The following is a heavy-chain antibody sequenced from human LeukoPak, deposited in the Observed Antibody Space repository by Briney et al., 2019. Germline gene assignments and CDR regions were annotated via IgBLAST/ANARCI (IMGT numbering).Heavy chain of an antibody. CDR1: GFTFSSYA. D-gene: IGHD3-22*01. V-gene: IGHV3-23*01. J-gene: IGHJ4*02. CDR2: ISDSGGST. CDR3: ARKKSSGYYYPFDY. Sequence: GGSLRLSCAASGFTFSSYAMSWVRQAPGKGLEWVSAISDSGGSTHYADSVKGRFTISRDSSKNTLYVQMNSLRAEDTAVYYCARKKSSGYYYPFDYWGQGTLVTVSS.